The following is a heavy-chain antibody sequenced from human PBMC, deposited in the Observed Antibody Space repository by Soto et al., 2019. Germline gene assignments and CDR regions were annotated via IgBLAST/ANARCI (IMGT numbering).Heavy chain of an antibody. J-gene: IGHJ4*02. CDR3: ARLLYYDFWSGYSA. CDR2: IYYSGST. Sequence: SETLSLTCTVSGGSVSSGSYYWSWIRQPPGKGLEWIGYIYYSGSTNYNPSLKSRVTISVDTSKNQFSLKLSSVTAADTAVYYCARLLYYDFWSGYSAWGQGTLVTVS. D-gene: IGHD3-3*01. CDR1: GGSVSSGSYY. V-gene: IGHV4-61*01.